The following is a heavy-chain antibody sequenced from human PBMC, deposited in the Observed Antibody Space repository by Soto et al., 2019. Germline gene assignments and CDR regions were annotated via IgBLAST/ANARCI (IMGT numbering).Heavy chain of an antibody. J-gene: IGHJ5*02. V-gene: IGHV1-8*01. D-gene: IGHD6-13*01. Sequence: QVQLVQSGAEVKKPGASVKVSCKASGYTFTSYDINWVRQATGRGLEWMGWMNPNSGNTGYAQKSQGRVTMTRNTSISTAYMELSSLRSEDTAVYYCAGAYSSSWYHWCDPWGQGTLVTVSS. CDR2: MNPNSGNT. CDR3: AGAYSSSWYHWCDP. CDR1: GYTFTSYD.